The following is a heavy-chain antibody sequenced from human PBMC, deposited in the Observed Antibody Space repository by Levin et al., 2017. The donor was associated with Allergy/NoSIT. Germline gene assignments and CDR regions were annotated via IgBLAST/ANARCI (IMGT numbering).Heavy chain of an antibody. CDR3: AKVIIRLELRAGFDY. D-gene: IGHD1-26*01. V-gene: IGHV3-23*01. CDR2: ISGSGGST. J-gene: IGHJ4*02. Sequence: GGSLRLSCAASGFTFSSYAMSWVRQAPGKGLEWVSAISGSGGSTYYADSVKGRFTISRDNSKNTLYLQMNSLRAEDTAVYYCAKVIIRLELRAGFDYWGQGTLVTVSS. CDR1: GFTFSSYA.